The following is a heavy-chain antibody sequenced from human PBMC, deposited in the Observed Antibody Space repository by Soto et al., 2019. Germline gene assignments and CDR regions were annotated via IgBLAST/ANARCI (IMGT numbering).Heavy chain of an antibody. D-gene: IGHD6-19*01. Sequence: QVQLVQSGAEVKKPGASVKVSCKASGYTFTSYAMHWVRQAPGQRLEWMGWINAGNGNTKYSQKFQGRVTIIRDTAGNTAYKGLSRPRIEGNAVFYCASRQVVAGTNDYYYGMDVWGQGTTVTVSS. V-gene: IGHV1-3*01. J-gene: IGHJ6*02. CDR2: INAGNGNT. CDR1: GYTFTSYA. CDR3: ASRQVVAGTNDYYYGMDV.